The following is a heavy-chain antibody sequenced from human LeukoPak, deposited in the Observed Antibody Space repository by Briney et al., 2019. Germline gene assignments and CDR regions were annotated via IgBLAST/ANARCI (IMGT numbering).Heavy chain of an antibody. CDR3: ARTSYSSSPGGYYYYYMDV. Sequence: PSETLSLTCAVYGGSFSGYYWSWIRQPPGKGLEWIGEINHSGSTNYNPFLKSRVTISVDTSKNQFSLKLSSVTAADTAVYYCARTSYSSSPGGYYYYYMDVWGKGTTVTISS. J-gene: IGHJ6*03. V-gene: IGHV4-34*01. CDR1: GGSFSGYY. D-gene: IGHD6-13*01. CDR2: INHSGST.